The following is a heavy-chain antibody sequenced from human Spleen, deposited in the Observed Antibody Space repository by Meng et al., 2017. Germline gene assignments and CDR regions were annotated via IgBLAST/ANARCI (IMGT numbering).Heavy chain of an antibody. V-gene: IGHV1-2*06. Sequence: QVQLVQSEADVKKPGASVKVSCKASGYTFTAYYIHWVRQAPGQGLEWMGRINPNSGGTNFAQKFQGRVIMTRDTSISTAYMELSSLGFDDTAVYYCAKALGWGSSPDYWGQGILVTVSS. CDR2: INPNSGGT. CDR1: GYTFTAYY. J-gene: IGHJ4*02. D-gene: IGHD2-21*01. CDR3: AKALGWGSSPDY.